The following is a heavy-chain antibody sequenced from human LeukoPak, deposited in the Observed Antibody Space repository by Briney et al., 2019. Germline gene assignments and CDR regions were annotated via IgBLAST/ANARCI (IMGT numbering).Heavy chain of an antibody. J-gene: IGHJ6*03. CDR3: ARDGDYYYYYMDV. Sequence: GGSLRLSCTASGFTFSSSEMNWVRQPPGKGLEWVSYIGSSGTTIHYADSVRGRFTISRDNAKNSLYLQMNSLRAEDTAVYYCARDGDYYYYYMDVWGKGTTVTVSS. V-gene: IGHV3-48*03. D-gene: IGHD3-3*01. CDR1: GFTFSSSE. CDR2: IGSSGTTI.